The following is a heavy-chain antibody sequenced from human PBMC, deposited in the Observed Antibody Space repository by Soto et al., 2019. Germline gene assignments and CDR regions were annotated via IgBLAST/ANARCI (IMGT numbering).Heavy chain of an antibody. Sequence: SGTLSLTCAFFGGYLKGFFWGWIRPPPGKGPDWIGEINHSGSTNYNPSLKSRVTISVDTSKNQFSLKLSSVTAADTAVYYCARGVVKRSRGVIWTKRWFDPWGQGTLVTVSS. J-gene: IGHJ5*02. CDR1: GGYLKGFF. CDR2: INHSGST. D-gene: IGHD3-10*01. V-gene: IGHV4-34*01. CDR3: ARGVVKRSRGVIWTKRWFDP.